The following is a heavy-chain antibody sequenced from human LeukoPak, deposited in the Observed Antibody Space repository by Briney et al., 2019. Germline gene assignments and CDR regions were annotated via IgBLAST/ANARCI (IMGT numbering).Heavy chain of an antibody. CDR3: TRRAMSAVVTGFDY. V-gene: IGHV5-51*01. CDR1: GYSFTSYW. CDR2: IYPGDSDT. D-gene: IGHD4-23*01. J-gene: IGHJ4*02. Sequence: GESLKISCKGSGYSFTSYWIGWVRQMPRRGLEWMGIIYPGDSDTRYSPSFQGQVTISADKSISTAYLQWSSLKASDTAMYYCTRRAMSAVVTGFDYWGQGTLVTVPS.